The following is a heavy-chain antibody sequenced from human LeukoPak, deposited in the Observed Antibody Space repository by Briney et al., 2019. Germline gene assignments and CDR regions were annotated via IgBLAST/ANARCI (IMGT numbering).Heavy chain of an antibody. Sequence: ASVKVSCKASGYPFTSYGISWVRQAPGQGLEGMGGISAYNGNTDYAQKLQGRVTMTTDTSTSTAYMELRSLRSDDTAVYYCARVTQTDYDFDYWGQGTLVTVSS. CDR1: GYPFTSYG. V-gene: IGHV1-18*01. J-gene: IGHJ4*02. D-gene: IGHD4-17*01. CDR2: ISAYNGNT. CDR3: ARVTQTDYDFDY.